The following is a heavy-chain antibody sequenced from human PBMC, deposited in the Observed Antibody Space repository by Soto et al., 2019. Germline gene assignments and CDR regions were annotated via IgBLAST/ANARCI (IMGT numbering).Heavy chain of an antibody. D-gene: IGHD2-15*01. Sequence: QVQLQQWGAGLLKPSETLSLTCAVYGGSFSGYYWSWIRQPPGKGLEWIGEINHSGSTNYNPSLKSRVTRSVATSKNQFSMKLSSVTAADTAVYYCARWGISCSGGSCYSAIDYWGQGTLVTVSS. CDR1: GGSFSGYY. CDR2: INHSGST. V-gene: IGHV4-34*01. CDR3: ARWGISCSGGSCYSAIDY. J-gene: IGHJ4*02.